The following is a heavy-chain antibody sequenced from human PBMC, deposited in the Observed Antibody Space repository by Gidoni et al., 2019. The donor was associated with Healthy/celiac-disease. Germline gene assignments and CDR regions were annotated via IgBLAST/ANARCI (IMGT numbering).Heavy chain of an antibody. Sequence: QVQLQESGPGLVNPSGTLSLTCAVSGGSNSSSNWWRWVRQPPGKGLEWIGEIYHRGSTNYNPSLNSRVTISVDKSKNQFSLKLSSVTAADTAVYYCARVHLGYVDILATGSGYFDYWGQGTLVTVSS. D-gene: IGHD5-12*01. CDR2: IYHRGST. J-gene: IGHJ4*02. V-gene: IGHV4-4*02. CDR1: GGSNSSSNW. CDR3: ARVHLGYVDILATGSGYFDY.